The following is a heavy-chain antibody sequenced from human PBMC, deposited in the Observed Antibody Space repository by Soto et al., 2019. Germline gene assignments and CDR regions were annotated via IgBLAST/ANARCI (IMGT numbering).Heavy chain of an antibody. D-gene: IGHD3-10*01. CDR1: GYTFTSYG. CDR3: ARVRRITMVRGVLDAFDI. Sequence: ASVKVSCKASGYTFTSYGISWVRQAPGQGLEWMGWINPNSGGTNYAQKFQGWVTMTRDTSISTAYMELSRLRSDDTAVYYCARVRRITMVRGVLDAFDIWGQGTMVTVSS. V-gene: IGHV1-2*04. J-gene: IGHJ3*02. CDR2: INPNSGGT.